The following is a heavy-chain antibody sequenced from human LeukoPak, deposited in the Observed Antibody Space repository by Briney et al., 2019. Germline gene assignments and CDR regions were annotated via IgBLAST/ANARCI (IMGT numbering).Heavy chain of an antibody. J-gene: IGHJ5*01. CDR2: FYYSGST. CDR1: GGSISSSY. Sequence: SETLSLACTVSGGSISSSYWSWIRQPPGKGLEWIGYFYYSGSTNYNPSLKSRVTISVDTSKNQFSLKLTSVTAADTAVYYCAKGLGHSYGYLDSWGQGTLVTVSS. CDR3: AKGLGHSYGYLDS. D-gene: IGHD5-18*01. V-gene: IGHV4-59*01.